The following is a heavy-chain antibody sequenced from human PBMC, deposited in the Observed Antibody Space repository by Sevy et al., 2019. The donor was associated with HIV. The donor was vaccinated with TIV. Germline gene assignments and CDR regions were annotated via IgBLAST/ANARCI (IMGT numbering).Heavy chain of an antibody. V-gene: IGHV4-59*01. CDR1: GGSISDYY. Sequence: SETLSLTCIVSGGSISDYYWSWIRQPPGKGPEWIGYIYYSGSTKYNPSLKSRVTISVDTSKNQFSLKLSSVTAADPAVYYCARVNYDSSGYYPTDYGMDVWGQGTTVTVSS. CDR2: IYYSGST. D-gene: IGHD3-22*01. CDR3: ARVNYDSSGYYPTDYGMDV. J-gene: IGHJ6*02.